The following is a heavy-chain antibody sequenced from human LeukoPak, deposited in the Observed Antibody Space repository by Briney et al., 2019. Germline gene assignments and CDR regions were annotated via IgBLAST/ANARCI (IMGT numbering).Heavy chain of an antibody. CDR3: ARDEGYYDSSGLDP. CDR1: GGSISSGSYY. Sequence: SQTLSLTCTVSGGSISSGSYYWSWIRQPAGKGLEWIGRIYTSGSTNYNPSLKSRVTISVDTSKNQFSLKLSSVTAADTSVYYCARDEGYYDSSGLDPWGQGTLVTVSS. CDR2: IYTSGST. J-gene: IGHJ5*02. D-gene: IGHD3-22*01. V-gene: IGHV4-61*02.